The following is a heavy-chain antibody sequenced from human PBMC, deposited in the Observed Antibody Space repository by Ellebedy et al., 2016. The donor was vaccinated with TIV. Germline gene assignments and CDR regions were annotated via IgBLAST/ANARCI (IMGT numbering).Heavy chain of an antibody. D-gene: IGHD3-10*01. J-gene: IGHJ3*01. CDR2: INPSGGT. CDR3: ARGRRFSASFHPMMSTFEV. V-gene: IGHV4-34*01. CDR1: GGSFLGYY. Sequence: GSLRLXCTVHGGSFLGYYWSWIRQSPGKGLQWIGEINPSGGTNYTTSLKSRLTMSIDTSKRQISLNLNSATAADTAVYYCARGRRFSASFHPMMSTFEVWGQGTTVIVSS.